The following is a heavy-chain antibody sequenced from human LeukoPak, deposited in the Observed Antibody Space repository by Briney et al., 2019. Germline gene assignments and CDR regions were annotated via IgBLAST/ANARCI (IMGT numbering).Heavy chain of an antibody. CDR1: GDSMSGGAR. CDR2: IFHSGST. J-gene: IGHJ4*02. CDR3: ARRGYSGNEAYFAY. D-gene: IGHD5-12*01. Sequence: PSETLSLTCTVSGDSMSGGARWSWVRQSPGKGLEWIGEIFHSGSTNYNPSLRGRVTLSVDNSKNHFSLDLSSATAADTAVHYCARRGYSGNEAYFAYWGQGTLVTVSS. V-gene: IGHV4-4*02.